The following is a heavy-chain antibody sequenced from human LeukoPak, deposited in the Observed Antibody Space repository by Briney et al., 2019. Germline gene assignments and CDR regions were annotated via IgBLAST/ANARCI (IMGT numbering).Heavy chain of an antibody. CDR2: ISASGVST. J-gene: IGHJ4*02. Sequence: GGSLRLSCAASGFTFSSYAVSWVRQAPGKGLEWVSAISASGVSTYSADSVKGRFTISRDNSKNTLYLQMNSLRAEDTAVYYCAKDPEGHYDSSGYFDYWGQGALVTVSS. D-gene: IGHD3-22*01. V-gene: IGHV3-23*01. CDR1: GFTFSSYA. CDR3: AKDPEGHYDSSGYFDY.